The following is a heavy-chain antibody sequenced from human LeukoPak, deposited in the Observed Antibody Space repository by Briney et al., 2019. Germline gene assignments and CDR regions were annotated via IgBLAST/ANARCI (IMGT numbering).Heavy chain of an antibody. J-gene: IGHJ4*02. CDR1: GFTFSSYA. D-gene: IGHD2-2*01. Sequence: GGSLRLSCAASGFTFSSYAMSWVRQAPGKGLEWVSAISGSGGSTYYADSVKGRFTISRDNSKNTLYLQMNSLRAEDTAVYYCAKVPMAAIRYYSDYWGQGTLVTVSS. CDR2: ISGSGGST. V-gene: IGHV3-23*01. CDR3: AKVPMAAIRYYSDY.